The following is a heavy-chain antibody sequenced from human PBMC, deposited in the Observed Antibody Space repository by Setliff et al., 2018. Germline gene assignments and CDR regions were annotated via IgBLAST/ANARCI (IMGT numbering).Heavy chain of an antibody. CDR1: GFTFSNYR. Sequence: PGGSLRLSCAASGFTFSNYRMHWVRQAPGKGLEWVAVIWHDGGNKYHADSVKGRLTVSRDESKNTVFLEMNSLRVDDTATYYCAREGLTGPVVISVAYYFDSWGQGTVVTVSS. CDR2: IWHDGGNK. V-gene: IGHV3-33*08. D-gene: IGHD2-21*01. CDR3: AREGLTGPVVISVAYYFDS. J-gene: IGHJ4*02.